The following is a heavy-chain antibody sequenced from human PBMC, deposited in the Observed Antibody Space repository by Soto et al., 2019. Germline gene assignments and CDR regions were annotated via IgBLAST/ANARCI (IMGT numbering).Heavy chain of an antibody. CDR1: GFTFCSYA. CDR2: ISYDGSNK. V-gene: IGHV3-30-3*01. J-gene: IGHJ4*02. Sequence: PGGCLGLSCAASGFTFCSYAMHWVRQAPGKGLEWVAVISYDGSNKYYADSVKGRFTISRDNSNNTLYLQMNSLRAEDTAVYYCARPPGAGRSGYYLGYFDYWGQGTLVTVSS. CDR3: ARPPGAGRSGYYLGYFDY. D-gene: IGHD5-12*01.